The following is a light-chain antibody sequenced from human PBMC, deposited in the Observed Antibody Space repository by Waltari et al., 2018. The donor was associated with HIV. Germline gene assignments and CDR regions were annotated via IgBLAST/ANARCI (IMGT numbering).Light chain of an antibody. V-gene: IGKV3-15*01. Sequence: EKVMTQSPATLFVSPGERATFVCRASQSVGSDLAWYQQRPGQAPRLLIYGSSTRATGTPARFSGGGSGTEFTLTISSLQSEDFAVYYCQQYNDWPPGYTFGQGTKLEIK. CDR2: GSS. CDR3: QQYNDWPPGYT. CDR1: QSVGSD. J-gene: IGKJ2*01.